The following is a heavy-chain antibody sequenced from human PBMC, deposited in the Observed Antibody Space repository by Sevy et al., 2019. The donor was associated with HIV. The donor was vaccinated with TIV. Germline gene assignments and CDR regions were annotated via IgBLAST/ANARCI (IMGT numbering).Heavy chain of an antibody. V-gene: IGHV3-7*03. CDR3: ARGTYYYDSSGYYHDVFDV. D-gene: IGHD3-22*01. CDR2: IKQDGSVK. CDR1: SGFTFSSYW. J-gene: IGHJ3*01. Sequence: GGSLRLSCSASSGFTFSSYWMSWVRQAPGKGLEWVANIKQDGSVKHHVDSVGGRFTISRDNAKNSLYLQRNRLRVEDTAVYYCARGTYYYDSSGYYHDVFDVWGQGTMVTVSS.